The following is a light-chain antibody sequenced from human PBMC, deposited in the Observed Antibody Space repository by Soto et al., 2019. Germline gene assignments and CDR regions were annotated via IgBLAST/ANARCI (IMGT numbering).Light chain of an antibody. Sequence: DIQMTQSPSSLSASVGDRVTIICRASQSVSTRLAWYQQKPGKALKVLIYDASSWAGGVPSRFTGSGSGTEFTLTINSLQPDDFATYYCQQYSVYWTFGQGTKVEIK. J-gene: IGKJ1*01. V-gene: IGKV1-5*02. CDR2: DAS. CDR3: QQYSVYWT. CDR1: QSVSTR.